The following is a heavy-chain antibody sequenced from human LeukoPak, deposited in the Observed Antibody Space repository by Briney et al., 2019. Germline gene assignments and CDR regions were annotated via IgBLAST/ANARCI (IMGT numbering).Heavy chain of an antibody. J-gene: IGHJ6*03. Sequence: HPGGSLRLSCAASGFTFSSYWMSWVRQAPGKGLEWVANIKEDGSEKYYVDSVKGRFAISRDNAKNSLYLQMNSLRAEDAAVYYCARVEYSSSSWGDYYYYYMDVWGKGTTVTVSS. CDR1: GFTFSSYW. V-gene: IGHV3-7*01. CDR3: ARVEYSSSSWGDYYYYYMDV. CDR2: IKEDGSEK. D-gene: IGHD6-6*01.